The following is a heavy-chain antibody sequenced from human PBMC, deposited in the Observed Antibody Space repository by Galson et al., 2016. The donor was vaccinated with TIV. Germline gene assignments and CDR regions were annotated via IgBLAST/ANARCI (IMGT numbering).Heavy chain of an antibody. J-gene: IGHJ4*02. V-gene: IGHV1-69*04. CDR3: ATDVAHAFEF. CDR2: IIPIIGLT. Sequence: SVKVYCKASGDTFRSYSVTWVRQAPGQGLEWMGSIIPIIGLTNYAPKFQGRITILADESTTTAYMELNSLRSEDTAVYYCATDVAHAFEFWGQGTLVTVSS. CDR1: GDTFRSYS.